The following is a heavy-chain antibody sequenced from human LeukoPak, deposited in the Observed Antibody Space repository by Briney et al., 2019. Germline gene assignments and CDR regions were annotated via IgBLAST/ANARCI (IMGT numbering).Heavy chain of an antibody. CDR1: GGSISSGDYY. CDR2: FYYSGST. D-gene: IGHD6-19*01. Sequence: SETLSLTCTVSGGSISSGDYYWSWIRQPPKKGLEWIGYFYYSGSTNYNPSLKSRVTISVDTSKNQFSLKLSSVTAADTAVYYCARGGWYQFDSWGQGTLVTVSS. CDR3: ARGGWYQFDS. V-gene: IGHV4-61*08. J-gene: IGHJ4*02.